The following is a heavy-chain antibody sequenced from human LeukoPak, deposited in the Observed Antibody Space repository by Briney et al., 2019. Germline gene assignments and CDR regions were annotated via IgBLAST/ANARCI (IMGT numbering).Heavy chain of an antibody. D-gene: IGHD2-8*01. Sequence: GGSLRLSCAASGFTFSSYGMHWVRQAPGKGLEWVAVISYDGSNKYYADSVKGRFTISRDNSKNTLYLQMNSLRAEDTALYYCARGLMGGYPLFEYWGQGTLVTVSS. CDR1: GFTFSSYG. V-gene: IGHV3-30*03. CDR3: ARGLMGGYPLFEY. J-gene: IGHJ4*02. CDR2: ISYDGSNK.